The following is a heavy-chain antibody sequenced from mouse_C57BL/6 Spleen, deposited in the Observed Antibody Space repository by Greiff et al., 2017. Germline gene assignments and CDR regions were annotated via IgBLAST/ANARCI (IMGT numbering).Heavy chain of an antibody. CDR2: IDPENGDT. CDR3: TTSDDYGSSYERVYYFDY. J-gene: IGHJ2*01. D-gene: IGHD1-1*01. CDR1: GFNIKDDY. V-gene: IGHV14-4*01. Sequence: EVQLQQSGAELVRPGASVKLSCTASGFNIKDDYMHWVKQRPEQGLEWIGWIDPENGDTEYASKFQGKATITADTSSNTAYLQLSSLTSEDTAVYYCTTSDDYGSSYERVYYFDYWGEGTTLTVSS.